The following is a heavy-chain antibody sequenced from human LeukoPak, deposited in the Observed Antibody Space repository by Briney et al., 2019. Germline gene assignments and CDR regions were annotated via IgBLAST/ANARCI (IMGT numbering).Heavy chain of an antibody. CDR3: ARDLRTVQLWFLEPQNAFDY. Sequence: ASVKVSCKASGYTFTGYYMHWVRQAPGQGLEWMGWINPNSGGTNYAQKFQGRVTMTRDTSISTAYMELSRLRSDDTAVYYCARDLRTVQLWFLEPQNAFDYWGQGTLVTVSS. J-gene: IGHJ4*02. CDR1: GYTFTGYY. V-gene: IGHV1-2*02. D-gene: IGHD5-18*01. CDR2: INPNSGGT.